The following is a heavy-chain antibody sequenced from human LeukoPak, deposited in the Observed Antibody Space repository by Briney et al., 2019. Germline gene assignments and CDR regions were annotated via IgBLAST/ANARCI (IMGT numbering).Heavy chain of an antibody. CDR3: ARTGEVLNYFDY. CDR1: GGSFSGYY. CDR2: INRSGST. J-gene: IGHJ4*02. Sequence: SETLSLTCAVYGGSFSGYYWSWIRQPPGKGLEWIGEINRSGSTNYNPSLKSRVTISVDTSKNQFSLKLSSVTAADTAVYYCARTGEVLNYFDYWGQGTLVTVSS. D-gene: IGHD1-14*01. V-gene: IGHV4-34*01.